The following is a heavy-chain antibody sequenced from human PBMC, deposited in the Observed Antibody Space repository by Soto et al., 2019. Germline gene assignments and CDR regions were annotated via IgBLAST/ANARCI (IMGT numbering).Heavy chain of an antibody. J-gene: IGHJ6*03. CDR1: GYTFTGYY. CDR2: INPNSGGT. V-gene: IGHV1-2*04. CDR3: ARGSRLGIVVVPAAPYMDV. D-gene: IGHD2-2*03. Sequence: GASVKVSCKASGYTFTGYYMHWVRQAPGQGLEWMGWINPNSGGTNYAQKFQGWVTMTRDTSISTAYMELSRLRSDDTAVYYCARGSRLGIVVVPAAPYMDVWGKGTTVTVSS.